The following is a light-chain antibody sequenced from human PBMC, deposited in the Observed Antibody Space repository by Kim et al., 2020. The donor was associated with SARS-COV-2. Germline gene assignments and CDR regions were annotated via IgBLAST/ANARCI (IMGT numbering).Light chain of an antibody. J-gene: IGLJ3*02. CDR3: QSYDDRLNGFWV. CDR1: SSNFGACHD. CDR2: GHN. V-gene: IGLV1-40*01. Sequence: VTISVAGSSSNFGACHDVYGYQQLPGTAPNLLLYGHNIRPPGVPDRFSGSKSGTSASLAITGLQTEDEGDYYCQSYDDRLNGFWVFGGGTQLTVL.